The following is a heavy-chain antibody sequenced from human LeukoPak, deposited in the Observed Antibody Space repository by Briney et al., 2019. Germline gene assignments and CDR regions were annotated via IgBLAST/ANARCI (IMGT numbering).Heavy chain of an antibody. CDR2: ISSSGSTI. CDR1: GFTFSDYY. D-gene: IGHD2-2*01. J-gene: IGHJ4*02. Sequence: GGSLRLSCAASGFTFSDYYMSWIRQAPGKGLEWVSYISSSGSTIYYADSVKGRFTISRDNAKNSLYLQMNSLRAEDTAVYYCARVPYCSSTSCYGDYWGQGTLVTVSS. V-gene: IGHV3-11*04. CDR3: ARVPYCSSTSCYGDY.